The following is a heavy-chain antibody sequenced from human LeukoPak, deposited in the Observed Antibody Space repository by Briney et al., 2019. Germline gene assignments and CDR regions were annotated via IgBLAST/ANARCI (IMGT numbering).Heavy chain of an antibody. J-gene: IGHJ4*02. D-gene: IGHD3-22*01. Sequence: ASVKVSCKASGYTFTSYAMDWVRQAPGQGLEWMGWINTNTGNPTYAQGFTGRFVFSLDTSVSTAYLQISSLKAEDTAVYYCARNIPPGHYYDSSGYYCDFDYWGQGTLVTVSS. CDR3: ARNIPPGHYYDSSGYYCDFDY. V-gene: IGHV7-4-1*02. CDR1: GYTFTSYA. CDR2: INTNTGNP.